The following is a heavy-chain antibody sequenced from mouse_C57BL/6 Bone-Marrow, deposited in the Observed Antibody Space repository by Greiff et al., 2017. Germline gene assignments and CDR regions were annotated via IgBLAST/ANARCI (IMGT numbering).Heavy chain of an antibody. CDR1: GYTFTGYW. D-gene: IGHD4-1*01. V-gene: IGHV1-9*01. CDR2: ILPGSGST. J-gene: IGHJ4*01. CDR3: ATRTNRDPYYAMDY. Sequence: QVQLKQSGAELMKPGASVKLSCKASGYTFTGYWIEWVKQRPGHGLEWLGEILPGSGSTNYNEKFKGKATFTADTSSNTAYMQLSRLTTEYSAFYDCATRTNRDPYYAMDYWGQGTTVTVSS.